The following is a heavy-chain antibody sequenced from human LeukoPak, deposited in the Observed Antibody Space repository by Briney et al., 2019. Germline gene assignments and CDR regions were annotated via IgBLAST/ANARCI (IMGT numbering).Heavy chain of an antibody. J-gene: IGHJ4*02. V-gene: IGHV3-73*01. CDR1: GFTFSSSA. CDR2: IRSKANSYAT. Sequence: PGGSLNLPCEASGFTFSSSAMHWVRQASGKGLEWVGGIRSKANSYATAYVASVKGRFTISRDDSKNTAYLQMNSLKPGDTAVYYCTRLYISAYFDYWGQGTLVTVSS. CDR3: TRLYISAYFDY.